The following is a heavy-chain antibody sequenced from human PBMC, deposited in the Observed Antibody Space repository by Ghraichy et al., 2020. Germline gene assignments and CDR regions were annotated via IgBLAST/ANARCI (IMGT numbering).Heavy chain of an antibody. D-gene: IGHD6-6*01. Sequence: ETLSHTCAASGFTFSSYAMSWVRQAPGKGLEWVSAISGSGGSTYYADSVKGRFTISRDNSKNTLYLQMNSLRAEDTAVYYCAKDRDSSSSYDFDYWGQGTLVTVSS. J-gene: IGHJ4*02. CDR2: ISGSGGST. CDR1: GFTFSSYA. CDR3: AKDRDSSSSYDFDY. V-gene: IGHV3-23*01.